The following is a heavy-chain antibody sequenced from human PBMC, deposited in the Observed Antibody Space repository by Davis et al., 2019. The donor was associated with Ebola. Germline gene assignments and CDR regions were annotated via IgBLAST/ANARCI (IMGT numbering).Heavy chain of an antibody. V-gene: IGHV4-34*01. CDR2: INHIVST. CDR3: ARGRDFDWLLLAPYYYYGMDV. J-gene: IGHJ6*02. CDR1: GGSISSYY. Sequence: SETLSLTCTVSGGSISSYYWSWIRQPPGKVLEWIGEINHIVSTNYNPSLKSRVTISVDTPKNQFSLNLSSVTAADTAVYYCARGRDFDWLLLAPYYYYGMDVWGQGTTVTVSS. D-gene: IGHD3-9*01.